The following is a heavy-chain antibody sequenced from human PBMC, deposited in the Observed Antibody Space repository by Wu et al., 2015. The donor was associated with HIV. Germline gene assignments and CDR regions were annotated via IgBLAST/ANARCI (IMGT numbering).Heavy chain of an antibody. CDR3: ARGGYSSGWNTDWYFDL. CDR2: IIPIFGTA. Sequence: QVQLVQSGAEVKKPGSSVKVSCKASGGTFSSYAISWVRQAPGQGLEWMGGIIPIFGTANYAQKFQGRVTITTDESTSTAYMELSSLRSEDTAVYYCARGGYSSGWNTDWYFDLWGRGTLVTVSS. D-gene: IGHD6-19*01. CDR1: GGTFSSYA. J-gene: IGHJ2*01. V-gene: IGHV1-69*05.